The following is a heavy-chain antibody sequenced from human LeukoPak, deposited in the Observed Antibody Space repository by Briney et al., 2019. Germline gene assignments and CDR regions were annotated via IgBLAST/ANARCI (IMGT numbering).Heavy chain of an antibody. V-gene: IGHV1-46*01. Sequence: SVKVSCKASGYTFTSYYMHWVRQAPGQGLEWMRMINPSGGSTSYAQKFQGRVTITRDMSTSTVYMELSSLRSEDTAVYYCARVGAYCGGDCYWDYWGQGTLVTVSS. CDR1: GYTFTSYY. CDR2: INPSGGST. CDR3: ARVGAYCGGDCYWDY. D-gene: IGHD2-21*02. J-gene: IGHJ4*02.